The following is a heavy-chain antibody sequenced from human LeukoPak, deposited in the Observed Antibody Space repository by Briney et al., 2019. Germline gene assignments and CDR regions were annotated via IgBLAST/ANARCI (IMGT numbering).Heavy chain of an antibody. D-gene: IGHD2-2*01. Sequence: SGGSLRLSCTASGFAFDEHGMSWVRQVPGKGLEWVSGINWSGGSTGYADPLRGRFTISRDNAKNSLYLQMDSLRAEDTALYYYARAPITSPFYFDYWGQGTLVTASS. J-gene: IGHJ4*02. CDR1: GFAFDEHG. CDR2: INWSGGST. CDR3: ARAPITSPFYFDY. V-gene: IGHV3-20*04.